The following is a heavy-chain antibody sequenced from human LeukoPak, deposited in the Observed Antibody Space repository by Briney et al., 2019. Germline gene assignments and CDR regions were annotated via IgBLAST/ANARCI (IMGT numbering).Heavy chain of an antibody. CDR2: INHSGST. V-gene: IGHV4-61*08. CDR1: GDSVSSGDYH. Sequence: SETLSLTCTVSGDSVSSGDYHWSWIRQPPGKGLEWIGEINHSGSTNYNPSLKSRVTISVDTSKNQFSLKLSFVTAADTAVYYCARDVNYYDSSGYPLPWGQGTLVTVSS. J-gene: IGHJ5*02. D-gene: IGHD3-22*01. CDR3: ARDVNYYDSSGYPLP.